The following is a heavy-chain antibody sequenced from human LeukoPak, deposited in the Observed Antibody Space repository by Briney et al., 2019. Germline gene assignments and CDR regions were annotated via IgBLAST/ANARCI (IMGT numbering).Heavy chain of an antibody. CDR3: AKDFRIGYSAHFDY. J-gene: IGHJ4*02. CDR2: IYENGGTT. CDR1: GFTFRSHA. D-gene: IGHD2-21*01. Sequence: GGSLRLSCVGSGFTFRSHAMSWVRQAPEKGLEFVSGIYENGGTTYYADSVKGRFSISRDNSKNTLYLQMDSLRGEDTAVYYCAKDFRIGYSAHFDYWGQGALVTVSS. V-gene: IGHV3-23*01.